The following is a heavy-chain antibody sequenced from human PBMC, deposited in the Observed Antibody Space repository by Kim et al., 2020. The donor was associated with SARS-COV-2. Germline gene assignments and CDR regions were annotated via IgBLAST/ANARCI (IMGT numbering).Heavy chain of an antibody. J-gene: IGHJ6*02. CDR3: ARTIYYYYGMDV. V-gene: IGHV4-34*01. Sequence: NDNPSLTSRVTISVDTSKNQFSLKLSSVTAADTAVYYCARTIYYYYGMDVWGQGTTVTVSS.